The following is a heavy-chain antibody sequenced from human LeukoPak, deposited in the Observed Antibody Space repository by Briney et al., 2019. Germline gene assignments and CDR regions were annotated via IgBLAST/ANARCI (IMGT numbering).Heavy chain of an antibody. D-gene: IGHD2-2*01. J-gene: IGHJ4*02. CDR3: ARYVPRYCSSTSCLLYYFDY. CDR2: IYYSGST. Sequence: SETLSLTCTVSGGSISSYYWSWIRQPPGKGLEWIGYIYYSGSTNYNPSLKSRVTISVDTSTNQFSLKLSSVPAADTAVYYCARYVPRYCSSTSCLLYYFDYWRQGTLVTVSS. V-gene: IGHV4-59*01. CDR1: GGSISSYY.